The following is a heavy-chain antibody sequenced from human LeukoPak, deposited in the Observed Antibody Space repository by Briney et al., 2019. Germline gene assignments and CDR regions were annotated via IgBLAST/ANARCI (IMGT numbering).Heavy chain of an antibody. CDR2: IGTAGEI. Sequence: GGSLRLSCAASGFTFSSYDIHWVRQATGKGLEWVSGIGTAGEIYYPGSVKGRFTISRENAKNSLYLQMNSLRAGDTAVYYCARAAYSSTWHSRYFDLWGRGTLVTVS. D-gene: IGHD6-13*01. V-gene: IGHV3-13*01. CDR3: ARAAYSSTWHSRYFDL. CDR1: GFTFSSYD. J-gene: IGHJ2*01.